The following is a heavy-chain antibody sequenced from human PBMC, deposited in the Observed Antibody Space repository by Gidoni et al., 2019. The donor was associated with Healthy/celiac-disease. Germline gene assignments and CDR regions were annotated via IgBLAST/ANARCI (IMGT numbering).Heavy chain of an antibody. Sequence: QVQLVQSGAAVKKPGSSVKVSCKASGGTFSSYTISWVRQAPGQGLEWMGRIIPILGIANYAQKFQGRVTITADKSTSTAYMELSSLRSEDTAVYYCAREEGIAAAGPFDYWGQGTLVTVSS. J-gene: IGHJ4*02. CDR1: GGTFSSYT. CDR2: IIPILGIA. V-gene: IGHV1-69*08. CDR3: AREEGIAAAGPFDY. D-gene: IGHD6-13*01.